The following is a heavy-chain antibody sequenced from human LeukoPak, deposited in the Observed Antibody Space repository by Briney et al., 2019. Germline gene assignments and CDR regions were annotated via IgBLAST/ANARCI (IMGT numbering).Heavy chain of an antibody. CDR1: GYIFTNFG. V-gene: IGHV1-18*01. Sequence: ASVKVSCKASGYIFTNFGISWVRQAPGQGLEWMGWISPYNGNTIYAQKIQGRVTMTTDTSTSTAYMELRSLRSDDTAVYYCARDLPYSSSWESIDYWGQGTLVTVSS. D-gene: IGHD6-13*01. CDR2: ISPYNGNT. CDR3: ARDLPYSSSWESIDY. J-gene: IGHJ4*02.